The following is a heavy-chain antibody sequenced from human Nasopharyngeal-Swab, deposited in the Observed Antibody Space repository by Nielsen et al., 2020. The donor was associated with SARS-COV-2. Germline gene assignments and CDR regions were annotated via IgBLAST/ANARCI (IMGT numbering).Heavy chain of an antibody. V-gene: IGHV3-13*01. CDR2: IGTAGDT. D-gene: IGHD5-12*01. CDR3: AREVARLRAFDI. Sequence: GESLKISCAASGFTFSSYDMHWVRQATGKGLEWVSAIGTAGDTYYPDSVKGRFTISRENAKNSLYLQMNSLRAGDTAVYYCAREVARLRAFDIWGQGTMVTVSS. J-gene: IGHJ3*02. CDR1: GFTFSSYD.